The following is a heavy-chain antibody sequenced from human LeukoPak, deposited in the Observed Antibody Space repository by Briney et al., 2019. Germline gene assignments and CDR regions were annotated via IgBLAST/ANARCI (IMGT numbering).Heavy chain of an antibody. J-gene: IGHJ4*02. CDR1: GFTFSSYT. V-gene: IGHV3-21*01. CDR2: ISGSNSYI. Sequence: GGSLRLSCAASGFTFSSYTMHWIRQAPGKGLEWVSSISGSNSYIFYADAVKGRFTVSRDNAKDSLYLQMNSLRAEDTAVYYCARALTTLTYEGYWGQGTLVTVSS. CDR3: ARALTTLTYEGY. D-gene: IGHD1-1*01.